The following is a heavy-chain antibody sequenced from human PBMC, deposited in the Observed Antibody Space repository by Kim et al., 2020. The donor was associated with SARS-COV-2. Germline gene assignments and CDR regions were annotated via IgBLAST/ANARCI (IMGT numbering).Heavy chain of an antibody. V-gene: IGHV3-30*04. D-gene: IGHD3-10*01. CDR1: GFTFSSYA. CDR2: ISYDGSNK. J-gene: IGHJ6*02. Sequence: GGSLRLSCAASGFTFSSYAMHWVRQAPGKGLEWVAVISYDGSNKYYADSVKGRFTISRDNSKNTLYLQMNSLRAEDTAVYYCARDRTSPSLLWFGELYYYSGMDVWGQGPTVTVSS. CDR3: ARDRTSPSLLWFGELYYYSGMDV.